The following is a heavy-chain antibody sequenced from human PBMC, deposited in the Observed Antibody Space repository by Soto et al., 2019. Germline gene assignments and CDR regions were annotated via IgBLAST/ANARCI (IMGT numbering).Heavy chain of an antibody. J-gene: IGHJ4*02. Sequence: QVQLVESGGGVVQPGRSLRLSCAVSGFTVSTYGMHWVRQAPGKGLEWVAVISRDGGTKYYADSVKGRFTTSRDNCRNPLFLEMNSLRGDDMAVYYCTGEVASGYWGQGTLVTVSS. D-gene: IGHD2-8*02. CDR1: GFTVSTYG. V-gene: IGHV3-30*03. CDR3: TGEVASGY. CDR2: ISRDGGTK.